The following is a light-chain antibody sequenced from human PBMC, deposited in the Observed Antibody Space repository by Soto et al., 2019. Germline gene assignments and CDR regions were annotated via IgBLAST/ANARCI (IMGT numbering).Light chain of an antibody. V-gene: IGKV3-11*01. Sequence: EIVLTQSAATRTLSRGEKATLPCRASQSIVSYLARYEHKLGQPARLLIYDASNRATGIPVSFSGSWSGTNFPLTISSREPEDFGVYYCQHRSSWPPFSFGPGTKVDTK. CDR2: DAS. CDR1: QSIVSY. J-gene: IGKJ3*01. CDR3: QHRSSWPPFS.